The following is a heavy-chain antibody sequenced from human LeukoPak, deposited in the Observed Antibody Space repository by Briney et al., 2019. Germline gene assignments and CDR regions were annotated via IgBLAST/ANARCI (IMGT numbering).Heavy chain of an antibody. D-gene: IGHD3-22*01. CDR3: VKDLYYDNSGYYSGAFDY. V-gene: IGHV3-64D*06. CDR1: GFTFKKYA. J-gene: IGHJ4*02. Sequence: PGGSLRLSCSASGFTFKKYAMHWVRQALGKGLEYVSAINSNGGRTYYADSVKGRFTISRDNSKNTLFLQMSSLRVEDTAVYYCVKDLYYDNSGYYSGAFDYWGQGTLVTVSS. CDR2: INSNGGRT.